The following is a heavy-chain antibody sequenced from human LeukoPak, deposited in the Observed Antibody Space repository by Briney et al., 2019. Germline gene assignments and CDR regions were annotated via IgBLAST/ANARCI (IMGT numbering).Heavy chain of an antibody. CDR1: GFTFSSYG. J-gene: IGHJ4*02. Sequence: GGSLRLSCAASGFTFSSYGMHWVRQAPGKGLEWVAVIWYDGSNKYYADSVKGRFTISRDNSKNTLYLQMNSLRAEDTAVYYCARDSSRYYYDSSVDYWGQGTLVTVSS. V-gene: IGHV3-33*01. D-gene: IGHD3-22*01. CDR2: IWYDGSNK. CDR3: ARDSSRYYYDSSVDY.